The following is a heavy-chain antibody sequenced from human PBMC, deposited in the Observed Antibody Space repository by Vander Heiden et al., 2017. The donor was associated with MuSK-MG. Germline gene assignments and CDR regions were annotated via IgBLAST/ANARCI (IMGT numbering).Heavy chain of an antibody. CDR2: ISASAAST. CDR1: GFTFRSYA. Sequence: EVQLLESGGGLVQPGGSLRLSCEVSGFTFRSYAMSWVRQAPGKGLEWVSAISASAASTYYADSVKGRFTVSRDSSRNTLYLEMHSLRAEDTAVYFCAKDRSGNYVGFFDGWGQGTLVTVSS. CDR3: AKDRSGNYVGFFDG. J-gene: IGHJ4*02. D-gene: IGHD1-26*01. V-gene: IGHV3-23*01.